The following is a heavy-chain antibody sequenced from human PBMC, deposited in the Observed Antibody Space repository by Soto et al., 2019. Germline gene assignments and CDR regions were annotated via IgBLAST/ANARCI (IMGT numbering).Heavy chain of an antibody. CDR2: IYSGGST. CDR1: GFTVSSNY. Sequence: GGSLRLSFAACGFTVSSNYMSWVRQAPGKGLEWVSVIYSGGSTYYADSVKGRFTISRDNSKNTLYLQMNGLRAEDTAVYYCASQIMVRGVRPFDYWGQGTLVTVSS. D-gene: IGHD3-10*01. J-gene: IGHJ4*02. CDR3: ASQIMVRGVRPFDY. V-gene: IGHV3-66*04.